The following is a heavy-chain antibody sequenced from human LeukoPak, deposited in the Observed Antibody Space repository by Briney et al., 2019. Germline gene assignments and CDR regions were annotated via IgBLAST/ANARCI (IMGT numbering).Heavy chain of an antibody. CDR1: GFTFSSYS. V-gene: IGHV3-21*01. CDR2: ISSSSSYI. J-gene: IGHJ5*02. CDR3: AGNRAGWFDP. Sequence: PGGSLRLSCAASGFTFSSYSMNWVRQAPGKGLEWVSSISSSSSYIYYADSVKGRFTISRDNAKNSLYLQMNSLRAEDTAVYYCAGNRAGWFDPWGQGTLVTVSS.